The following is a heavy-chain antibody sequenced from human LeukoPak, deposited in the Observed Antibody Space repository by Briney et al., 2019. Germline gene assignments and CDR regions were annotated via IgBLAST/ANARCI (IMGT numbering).Heavy chain of an antibody. D-gene: IGHD2-2*01. V-gene: IGHV1-24*01. CDR1: GYGLTELS. CDR3: AVGDPYQLLEY. J-gene: IGHJ4*02. CDR2: LDVEDGGGET. Sequence: ASVKVSCKVSGYGLTELSKYWVRQAPGKGLEWMGGLDVEDGGGETIYAQKFEGRVTMTEDTSSDTVYMELSSLRSDDTAVYYCAVGDPYQLLEYWGQGTLVTVSS.